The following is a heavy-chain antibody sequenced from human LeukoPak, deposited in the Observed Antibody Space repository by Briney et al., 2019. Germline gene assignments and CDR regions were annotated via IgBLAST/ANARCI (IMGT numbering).Heavy chain of an antibody. Sequence: SETLSLTCTVSGGSISSSSYYWGWIRQPPGKGLEWIGSIYYSGSTYYNPSLKSRVTISVDTSKNQFSLKLSSVTAADTAVYYCAIHLFYYDSSGHETFDYWGQGTLVTVSS. D-gene: IGHD3-22*01. J-gene: IGHJ4*02. CDR2: IYYSGST. CDR1: GGSISSSSYY. V-gene: IGHV4-39*07. CDR3: AIHLFYYDSSGHETFDY.